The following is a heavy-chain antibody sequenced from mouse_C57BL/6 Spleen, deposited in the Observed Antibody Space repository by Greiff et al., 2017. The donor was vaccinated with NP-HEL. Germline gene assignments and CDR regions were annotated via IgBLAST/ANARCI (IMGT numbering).Heavy chain of an antibody. Sequence: EVKVVESEGGLVQPGSSMKLSCTASGFTFSDYYMAWVRQVPEKGLEWVANINYDGSSTYYLDSLKSRFIISRDNAKNILYLQMSSLKSEDTATYYCARGELGDYWGQGTSVTVSS. D-gene: IGHD4-1*01. V-gene: IGHV5-16*01. J-gene: IGHJ4*01. CDR1: GFTFSDYY. CDR2: INYDGSST. CDR3: ARGELGDY.